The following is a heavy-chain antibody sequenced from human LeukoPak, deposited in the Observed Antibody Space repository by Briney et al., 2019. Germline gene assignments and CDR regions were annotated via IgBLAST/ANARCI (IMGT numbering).Heavy chain of an antibody. V-gene: IGHV3-23*01. Sequence: GGSLRLSCAASGFTFSSYEMNWVRQAPGKGLEWVSAISGSGGSTYYADSVKGRFTISRDNSKNTLYLQMNSLRAEDTAVYYCASYSSSWYDRRPNWFDPWGQGTLVTVSS. CDR1: GFTFSSYE. J-gene: IGHJ5*02. CDR2: ISGSGGST. D-gene: IGHD6-13*01. CDR3: ASYSSSWYDRRPNWFDP.